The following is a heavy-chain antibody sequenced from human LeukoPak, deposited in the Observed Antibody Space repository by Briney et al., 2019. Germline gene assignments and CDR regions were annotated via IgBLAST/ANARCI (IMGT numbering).Heavy chain of an antibody. V-gene: IGHV3-7*01. Sequence: GGSLRLSCAASGFTFSSNWMSWVRQARGKGLEWVANIKQDGSEKNYVDSVKGRFTISRDNAKKSLYLLMNSLRAEDTAVYYCATDRDWTHLDYWGQGTLVTVPS. D-gene: IGHD1-1*01. CDR2: IKQDGSEK. J-gene: IGHJ4*02. CDR1: GFTFSSNW. CDR3: ATDRDWTHLDY.